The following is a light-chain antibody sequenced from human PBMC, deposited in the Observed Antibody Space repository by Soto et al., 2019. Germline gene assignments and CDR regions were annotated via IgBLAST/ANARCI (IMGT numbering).Light chain of an antibody. CDR1: QSISSY. CDR3: QKSYSTPRK. V-gene: IGKV1-39*01. CDR2: AAS. J-gene: IGKJ1*01. Sequence: DIQMTQSPSSLSASVGDGVTITCRASQSISSYLNWYQQKPGKAPKLLIYAASSLQSGVPSRFSGSGSGTDFTLTISSLQPEDFATYYCQKSYSTPRKFGQGTKVDIK.